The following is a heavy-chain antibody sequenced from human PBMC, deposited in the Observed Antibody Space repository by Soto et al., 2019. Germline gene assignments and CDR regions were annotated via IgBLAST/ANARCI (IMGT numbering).Heavy chain of an antibody. CDR3: ARVFGEQWLENYYYGMDV. CDR2: ISAYNGNT. V-gene: IGHV1-18*01. J-gene: IGHJ6*02. D-gene: IGHD6-19*01. Sequence: ASVKVSCKASGYTFTSYGISWVRQAPGQGLEWMGWISAYNGNTNYAQKLQGRVTMTTDTSTSTAYMELRSLRSDDTAVYYCARVFGEQWLENYYYGMDVWGQGTTVTVSS. CDR1: GYTFTSYG.